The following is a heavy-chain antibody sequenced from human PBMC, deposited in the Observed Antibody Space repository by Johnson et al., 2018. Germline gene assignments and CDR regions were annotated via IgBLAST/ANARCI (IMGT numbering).Heavy chain of an antibody. CDR1: GFTFRSFW. Sequence: VQLVESGGGLVQPGESLRLSCVGSGFTFRSFWMSWVRQAPGKGLEWVAKIKQDGRDKYYVDSVKGRFTISRDNAKDSLFLQMDSLRDEDTAVYYCAREEHDSTGYYPEYFQYWGQGTLVTVSS. CDR2: IKQDGRDK. D-gene: IGHD3-22*01. J-gene: IGHJ1*01. CDR3: AREEHDSTGYYPEYFQY. V-gene: IGHV3-7*01.